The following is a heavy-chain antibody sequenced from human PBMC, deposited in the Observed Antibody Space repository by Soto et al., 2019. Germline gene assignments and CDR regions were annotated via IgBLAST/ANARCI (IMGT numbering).Heavy chain of an antibody. CDR2: ISAYNGNT. V-gene: IGHV1-18*01. CDR1: GYSFTSQG. CDR3: ARGATEKRYCSGGSCYRGLFDY. D-gene: IGHD2-15*01. Sequence: ASVKVSCKASGYSFTSQGISWVRQAPGQGLEWMGWISAYNGNTKYAKKLQGRVTLTTDTSTSTAYMELRSLRSDDTAVYYCARGATEKRYCSGGSCYRGLFDYWGQGTLVTVSS. J-gene: IGHJ4*02.